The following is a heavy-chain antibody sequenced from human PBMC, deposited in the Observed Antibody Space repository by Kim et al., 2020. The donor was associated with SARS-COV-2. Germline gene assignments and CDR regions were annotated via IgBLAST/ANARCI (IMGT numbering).Heavy chain of an antibody. V-gene: IGHV4-39*01. Sequence: YYNPSLKSRVTISVDTSKNQFSLKLSSVTAADTAVYYCARRSSSRDAFDIWGQGTMVTVSS. CDR3: ARRSSSRDAFDI. J-gene: IGHJ3*02.